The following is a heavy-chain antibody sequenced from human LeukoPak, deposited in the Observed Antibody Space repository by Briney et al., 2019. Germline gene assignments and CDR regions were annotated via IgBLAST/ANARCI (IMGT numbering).Heavy chain of an antibody. J-gene: IGHJ6*02. CDR2: MNPNSGNT. CDR1: GYTFTSYD. CDR3: ARRSPIDCSSTSCFHYYYGMDV. V-gene: IGHV1-8*01. D-gene: IGHD2-2*01. Sequence: GASVKVSCKASGYTFTSYDINWVRQAPGQGLEWMGWMNPNSGNTGYAQKFQGRVTMTRNTSISTAYMELSSLRSEDTAVYYCARRSPIDCSSTSCFHYYYGMDVWGQGTTVTVSS.